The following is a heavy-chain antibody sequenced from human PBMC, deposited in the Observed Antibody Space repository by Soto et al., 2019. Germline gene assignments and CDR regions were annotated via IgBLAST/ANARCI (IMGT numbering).Heavy chain of an antibody. V-gene: IGHV4-34*01. D-gene: IGHD3-22*01. CDR2: INHSGST. J-gene: IGHJ4*02. Sequence: PSETLSLTCAVYGGSFSGYYWSWIRQPPGKGLEWIGEINHSGSTNYNPSLKSLVTISVDTSKNQFSLKLRSVTAADTAVYYCARVKRYYYDSSGYYSDYWGQGTLVTVSS. CDR3: ARVKRYYYDSSGYYSDY. CDR1: GGSFSGYY.